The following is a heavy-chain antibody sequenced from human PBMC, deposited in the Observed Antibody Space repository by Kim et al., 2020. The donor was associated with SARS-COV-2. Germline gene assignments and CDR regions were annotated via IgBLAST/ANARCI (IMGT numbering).Heavy chain of an antibody. CDR3: ARSAVWWLSYFDY. J-gene: IGHJ4*02. V-gene: IGHV4-34*01. CDR1: GGSFSGYY. D-gene: IGHD2-21*01. Sequence: SETLSLTCAVYGGSFSGYYWSWIRQPPGKGLEWIGEINHSGSTNYNPSLKSRVTISVDTSKNQFSLKLSSVTAADTAVYYCARSAVWWLSYFDYWGQGTLVTVSS. CDR2: INHSGST.